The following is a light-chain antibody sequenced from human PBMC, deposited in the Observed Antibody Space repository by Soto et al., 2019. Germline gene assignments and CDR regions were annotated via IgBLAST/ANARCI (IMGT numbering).Light chain of an antibody. Sequence: EIVMTQSPATLSVSPGERATLSCRASRSISSRHLAWYQQKPGQAPRLLIYGASTRATGIPARFSGSGSGTEFTLTISSLQSEDFAIYYCQQHGDWPLTFGQGTRLEIK. CDR3: QQHGDWPLT. J-gene: IGKJ5*01. V-gene: IGKV3-15*01. CDR2: GAS. CDR1: RSISSRH.